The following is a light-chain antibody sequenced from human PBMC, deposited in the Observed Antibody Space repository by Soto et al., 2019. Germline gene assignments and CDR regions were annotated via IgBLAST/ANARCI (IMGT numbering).Light chain of an antibody. CDR2: AAS. Sequence: DLQMTQSQSSVSASVGDRVTITCRASQGVGSWLAWYQQKPGQAPKLLIYAASSLQSGVPSRFSGSGSGTDFTLTISSLQPEDFATYYCQQANSFPWTFGQGTKVEIK. CDR3: QQANSFPWT. CDR1: QGVGSW. J-gene: IGKJ1*01. V-gene: IGKV1-12*01.